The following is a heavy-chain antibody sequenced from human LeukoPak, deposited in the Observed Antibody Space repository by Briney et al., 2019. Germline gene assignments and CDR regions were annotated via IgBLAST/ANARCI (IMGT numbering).Heavy chain of an antibody. D-gene: IGHD3-16*02. Sequence: GGSLRLSCAASGFTFSSYEMNWVRQAPGKGLEWVTYISSSGSTIYYADSVKGRFTISRDNAKNSLYLQMNSLRADNTAVYYCARVTVITFGGVIDDLWGQGTLVTVSS. CDR1: GFTFSSYE. CDR3: ARVTVITFGGVIDDL. J-gene: IGHJ4*02. V-gene: IGHV3-48*03. CDR2: ISSSGSTI.